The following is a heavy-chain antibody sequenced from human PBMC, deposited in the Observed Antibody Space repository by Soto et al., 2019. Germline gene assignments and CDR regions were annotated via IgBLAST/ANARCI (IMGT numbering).Heavy chain of an antibody. J-gene: IGHJ5*02. CDR2: LSTSGSPA. Sequence: GGSLRLSCTVSGFAFRHNYLTWIRQAPGKGLEWLSYLSTSGSPAYYADAVKGRFALSTDHAKKSRYLQMDSLRAEDTGVYYCATGGIYFEAWGQETLLTLSS. CDR3: ATGGIYFEA. V-gene: IGHV3-11*01. CDR1: GFAFRHNY.